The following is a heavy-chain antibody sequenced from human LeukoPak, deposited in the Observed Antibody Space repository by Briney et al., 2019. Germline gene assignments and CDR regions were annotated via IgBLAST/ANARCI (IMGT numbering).Heavy chain of an antibody. D-gene: IGHD4-17*01. CDR3: ARRDGDYGGYFDY. Sequence: GRSLRLSCAASGFTFSSYAMHWVRQAPGKGLEWVAVISYDGSNKYYIDSVKGRFTISRDNSKNTLYLQMGSLRAEDMAVYYCARRDGDYGGYFDYWGQGTLVTVSS. V-gene: IGHV3-30*14. J-gene: IGHJ4*02. CDR2: ISYDGSNK. CDR1: GFTFSSYA.